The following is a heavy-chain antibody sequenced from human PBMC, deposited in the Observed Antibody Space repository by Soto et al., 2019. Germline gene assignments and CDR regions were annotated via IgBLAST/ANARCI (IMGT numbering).Heavy chain of an antibody. CDR2: LSGSGGTT. D-gene: IGHD3-10*01. CDR3: AKQRADYGSGADTFYFDS. Sequence: PGGSLRPSCTVSGVTFRNYAMNWVGQAPGKGPEWVSSLSGSGGTTYYAASVKGRFIISRDNSKNTLYLLMNSLRAEDTALYYCAKQRADYGSGADTFYFDSWGQGALVTVSS. V-gene: IGHV3-23*01. J-gene: IGHJ4*02. CDR1: GVTFRNYA.